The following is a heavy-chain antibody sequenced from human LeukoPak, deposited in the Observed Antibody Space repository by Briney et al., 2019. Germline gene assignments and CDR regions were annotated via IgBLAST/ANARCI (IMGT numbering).Heavy chain of an antibody. CDR1: GGSISSYY. D-gene: IGHD6-13*01. V-gene: IGHV4-59*01. Sequence: SETLSLTCTVSGGSISSYYWSWIRQPPGKGLEWIGYIYYSGSTNYNPSLKSRVTISVDTSKNQFSLKLSSVTAADTAVYYCARGSLDIAAAGTIDYWGQGTLVTVSS. CDR2: IYYSGST. J-gene: IGHJ4*02. CDR3: ARGSLDIAAAGTIDY.